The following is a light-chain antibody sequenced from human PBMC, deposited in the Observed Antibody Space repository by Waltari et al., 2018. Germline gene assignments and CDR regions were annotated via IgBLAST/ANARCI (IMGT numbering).Light chain of an antibody. CDR2: DAS. CDR1: QSVRSY. V-gene: IGKV3-15*01. Sequence: EIVLTQSPATLSLSPGERATLSCRASQSVRSYLAWYQQKPGQAPRLLIYDASNGATGIPARFSGSGSGTDFTLTISSLQSEDFAVYYCQQYNDWPFTFGPGTKVDFK. CDR3: QQYNDWPFT. J-gene: IGKJ3*01.